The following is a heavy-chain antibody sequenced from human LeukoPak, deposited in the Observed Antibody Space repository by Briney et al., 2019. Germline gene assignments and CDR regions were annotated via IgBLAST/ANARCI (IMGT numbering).Heavy chain of an antibody. CDR1: RFTFSNYW. CDR3: VRDGSGYDY. D-gene: IGHD6-19*01. J-gene: IGHJ4*02. Sequence: PGGSLRLSCAASRFTFSNYWMSWVRQPPGKGLEWVASINQGGSEKYYVSSVKGRFTISRDNAKNSLYLQMNSLRADDTAIYYCVRDGSGYDYWGQGTLVTVSS. CDR2: INQGGSEK. V-gene: IGHV3-7*05.